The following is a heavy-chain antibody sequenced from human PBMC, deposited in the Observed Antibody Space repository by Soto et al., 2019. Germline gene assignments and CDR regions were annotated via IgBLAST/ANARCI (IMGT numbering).Heavy chain of an antibody. J-gene: IGHJ4*02. D-gene: IGHD6-19*01. CDR2: KWYDGSNK. CDR1: GFTFSSYG. V-gene: IGHV3-33*01. Sequence: GGSLRLSCAASGFTFSSYGMHWVRPAPGKGLERVAVKWYDGSNKYDADTVKGRFSIARDNSKNTLYLQMSSRRAEDTAVYYCARSGYSSGWFYLLIDYWGQGTLVTVSS. CDR3: ARSGYSSGWFYLLIDY.